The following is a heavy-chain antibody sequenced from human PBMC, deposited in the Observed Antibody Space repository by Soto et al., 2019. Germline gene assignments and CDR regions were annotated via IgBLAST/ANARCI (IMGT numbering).Heavy chain of an antibody. CDR2: IYYSGST. V-gene: IGHV4-59*01. CDR3: AAAPRY. J-gene: IGHJ4*02. Sequence: SETLPISCGVSVFSLGCYYWSWIRQTPEKGLEWIGYIYYSGSTNYNPSLKSRVTMLIDMSKNQFSLKLTSVSAADTAVYYCAAAPRYWGQGILVTVS. D-gene: IGHD2-15*01. CDR1: VFSLGCYY.